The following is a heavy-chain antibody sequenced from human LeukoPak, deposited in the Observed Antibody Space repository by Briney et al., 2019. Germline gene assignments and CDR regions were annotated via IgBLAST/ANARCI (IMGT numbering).Heavy chain of an antibody. V-gene: IGHV3-23*01. D-gene: IGHD1-26*01. J-gene: IGHJ3*02. CDR3: AKAAPDGGSYSDDAFDI. CDR1: GFTLSSYA. CDR2: ISGSGGST. Sequence: PGGSLRLSCAASGFTLSSYAMSWVRQAPGKGLEWVSAISGSGGSTYYADSVKRRFTISRDNSKNTLYLQMNSLRAEDTAVYYCAKAAPDGGSYSDDAFDIWGQGTMVTVSS.